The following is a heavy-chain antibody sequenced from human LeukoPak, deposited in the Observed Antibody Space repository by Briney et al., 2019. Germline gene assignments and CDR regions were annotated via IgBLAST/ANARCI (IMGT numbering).Heavy chain of an antibody. CDR3: ARSLEAGYCSSTSCLGDFDY. CDR2: IKTDGSEK. Sequence: PGGSLRLSCEGSGFTFSNYWMGWVRQAPGKGLQWVANIKTDGSEKYYVDSVKGRFTISRDNAEKSLYLQMNSLRAEDTAVYYCARSLEAGYCSSTSCLGDFDYWGQGTLVTVSS. D-gene: IGHD2-2*01. V-gene: IGHV3-7*01. J-gene: IGHJ4*02. CDR1: GFTFSNYW.